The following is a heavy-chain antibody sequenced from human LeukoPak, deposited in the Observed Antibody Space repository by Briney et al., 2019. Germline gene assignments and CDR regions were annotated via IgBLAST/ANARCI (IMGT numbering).Heavy chain of an antibody. CDR1: GGTFSSYA. Sequence: GASVKVSCKASGGTFSSYAISWVRQAPGQGLEWMGGIIPIFGTANYAQKFQGRVTITADESTSTAYMELSSLRSEDTAVYYCARARGRRITMIVAVSWDYWGQGTLVTVSS. CDR3: ARARGRRITMIVAVSWDY. J-gene: IGHJ4*02. V-gene: IGHV1-69*01. CDR2: IIPIFGTA. D-gene: IGHD3-22*01.